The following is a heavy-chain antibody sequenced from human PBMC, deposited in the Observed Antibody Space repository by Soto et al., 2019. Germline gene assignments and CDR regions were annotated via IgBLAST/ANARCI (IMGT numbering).Heavy chain of an antibody. J-gene: IGHJ4*02. CDR2: IYYSVNT. Sequence: SETLSLTCTVSGGSISSGDYYWSWIRQPPGKGLEWIGYIYYSVNTYYSPSLRSRVTISADMSKNQFSLNLRSVTAADTAVYYCARVDHRGYFAILTDYWGQGTLVTVSS. D-gene: IGHD3-9*01. CDR3: ARVDHRGYFAILTDY. CDR1: GGSISSGDYY. V-gene: IGHV4-30-4*01.